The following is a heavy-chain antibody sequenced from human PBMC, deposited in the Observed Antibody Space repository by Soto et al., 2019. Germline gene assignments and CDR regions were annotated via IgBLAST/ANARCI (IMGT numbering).Heavy chain of an antibody. J-gene: IGHJ4*02. CDR2: ITDSSDTV. V-gene: IGHV3-48*02. D-gene: IGHD3-3*01. CDR3: ARDFGHGYYLDY. Sequence: GGALRLSCVASGFSFSNYNMNWVRQAPGKGLEWVSYITDSSDTVHYADSVRGRFTISRDNAESSLYLQMNSLRDEDTAVYFCARDFGHGYYLDYWGRGTLVTVS. CDR1: GFSFSNYN.